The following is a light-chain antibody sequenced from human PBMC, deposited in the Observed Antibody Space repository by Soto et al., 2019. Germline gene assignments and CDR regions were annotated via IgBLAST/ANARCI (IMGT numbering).Light chain of an antibody. CDR1: TSDIGGYNY. J-gene: IGLJ2*01. CDR2: EVS. CDR3: SSYICSSTIVV. V-gene: IGLV2-14*01. Sequence: QSVLTQPASVSGSPGQSLTISCTGTTSDIGGYNYVSWCQHHPGKAPRLVIYEVSNRPSGVSNRFSGSKSGNTASLSISGLQAEDEADYYCSSYICSSTIVVFGGGTKLTVL.